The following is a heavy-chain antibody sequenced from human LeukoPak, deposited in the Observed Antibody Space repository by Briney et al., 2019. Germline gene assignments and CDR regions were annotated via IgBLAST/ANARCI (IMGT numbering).Heavy chain of an antibody. J-gene: IGHJ4*02. CDR2: IYSVGST. D-gene: IGHD4-17*01. CDR3: ARVVDHDYGDYYLDY. V-gene: IGHV3-53*01. Sequence: GGSLRLSCAASGFTVSSNDMSWVRQAPGKGLECISVIYSVGSTDYADSVKGRLTISRDNSKNTLYLQMNSLRAEDTAVYYCARVVDHDYGDYYLDYWGQGTLVTVSS. CDR1: GFTVSSND.